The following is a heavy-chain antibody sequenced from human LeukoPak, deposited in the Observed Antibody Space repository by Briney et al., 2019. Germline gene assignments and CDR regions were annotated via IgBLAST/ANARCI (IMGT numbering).Heavy chain of an antibody. CDR1: GYTFTSYA. CDR2: MNPNSGNT. J-gene: IGHJ6*03. Sequence: ASVKVSCKASGYTFTSYAMNWVRQAPGQGLELMGWMNPNSGNTGYSQKFQGRVTITRNTSIATAYMELRSLRSEDTAVYYCARRGGSGWYYYYYMDVWGKGTTVTVSS. D-gene: IGHD2-15*01. V-gene: IGHV1-8*03. CDR3: ARRGGSGWYYYYYMDV.